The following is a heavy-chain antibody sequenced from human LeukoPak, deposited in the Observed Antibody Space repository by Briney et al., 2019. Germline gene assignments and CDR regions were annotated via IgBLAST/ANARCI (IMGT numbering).Heavy chain of an antibody. CDR2: INPSGGST. CDR1: GYTFTSYY. CDR3: ATPNWNYDY. J-gene: IGHJ4*02. D-gene: IGHD1-1*01. V-gene: IGHV1-46*01. Sequence: GASVKVSCKASGYTFTSYYMHWVRQAPGQGLEWMGIINPSGGSTIYAQKFQGRVTMTEDTSTDTAYMELSSLRSEDTAVYYCATPNWNYDYWGQGTLVTVSS.